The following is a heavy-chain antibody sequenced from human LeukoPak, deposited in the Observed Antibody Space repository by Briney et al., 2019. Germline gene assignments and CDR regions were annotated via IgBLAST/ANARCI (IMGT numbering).Heavy chain of an antibody. J-gene: IGHJ4*02. CDR1: GFTFSTLA. CDR3: AKHRRSTLVTAYFDS. CDR2: ISSRGDDT. D-gene: IGHD2-21*02. V-gene: IGHV3-23*01. Sequence: GGSLRLSCTASGFTFSTLAMSWVRQAPGKGLEWVSSISSRGDDTTYADSVKGRFTISRDNSKNTLYLQLNSLRVDDAAIYYCAKHRRSTLVTAYFDSWGQGTLVTVSS.